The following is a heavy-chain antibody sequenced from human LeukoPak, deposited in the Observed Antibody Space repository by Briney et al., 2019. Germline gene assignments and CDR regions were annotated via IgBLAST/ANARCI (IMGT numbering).Heavy chain of an antibody. CDR3: ANGYCTNGICYPYYYYYMDV. CDR2: ISYGGSNK. D-gene: IGHD2-8*01. V-gene: IGHV3-30*18. CDR1: GFTFNNYG. J-gene: IGHJ6*03. Sequence: PGGSLRLSCAASGFTFNNYGMHWVRQAPGKGLEWVAVISYGGSNKYYADSVKGRFTISRDNSKNTLYLQMNSLRAEDTAVYYCANGYCTNGICYPYYYYYMDVWGKGTTVTVSS.